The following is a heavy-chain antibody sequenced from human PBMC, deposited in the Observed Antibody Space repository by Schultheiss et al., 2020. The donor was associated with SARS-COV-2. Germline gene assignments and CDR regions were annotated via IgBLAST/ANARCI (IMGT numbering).Heavy chain of an antibody. V-gene: IGHV3-53*01. Sequence: GGSLRLSCAASGFTVSSQYMSWLRQAPGKGLEWVSVVYSGGDTHYADSVKGRFTISRDTSKNTLYLQMNSLRAEDTAVYYCAKDDCSGGTCYPDYWGQGTLVTVSS. CDR1: GFTVSSQY. CDR3: AKDDCSGGTCYPDY. J-gene: IGHJ4*02. CDR2: VYSGGDT. D-gene: IGHD2-15*01.